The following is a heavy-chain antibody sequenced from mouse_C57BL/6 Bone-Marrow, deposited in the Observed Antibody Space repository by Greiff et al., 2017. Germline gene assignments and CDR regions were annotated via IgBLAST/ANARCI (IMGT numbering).Heavy chain of an antibody. D-gene: IGHD1-1*01. CDR2: IYPRSGNT. V-gene: IGHV1-81*01. J-gene: IGHJ2*01. CDR1: GYTFTSSG. Sequence: QVQLQQSGAELARPGASVKLSCKASGYTFTSSGISWVKQRTGQGLEWIGEIYPRSGNTYYNEKFKGKATLTADKSSSTAHMELRSLTSEDSAVYFCARFYGNYYGSSYSLYYWGQGTTLTVSS. CDR3: ARFYGNYYGSSYSLYY.